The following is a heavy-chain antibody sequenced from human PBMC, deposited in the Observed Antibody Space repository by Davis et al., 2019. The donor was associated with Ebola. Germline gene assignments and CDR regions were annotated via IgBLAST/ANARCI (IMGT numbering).Heavy chain of an antibody. CDR3: AKDLAAVAGIYYYGMDV. CDR1: GFTFSGSA. CDR2: IRSKANSYAT. V-gene: IGHV3-73*01. J-gene: IGHJ6*02. Sequence: GESLKISCAASGFTFSGSAMHWVRQASGQGLEWVGRIRSKANSYATAYAASVKGRFTISRDDSKNTAYLQMTSLRAEDTAVYYCAKDLAAVAGIYYYGMDVWGQGTTVTVSS. D-gene: IGHD6-19*01.